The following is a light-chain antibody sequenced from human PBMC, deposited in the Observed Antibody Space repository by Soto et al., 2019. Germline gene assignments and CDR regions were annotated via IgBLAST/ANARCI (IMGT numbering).Light chain of an antibody. CDR2: SAD. CDR1: TGAVASGHY. CDR3: QLYPGGVWV. J-gene: IGLJ3*02. V-gene: IGLV7-43*01. Sequence: QAVVTQEPSLTVSPGGTVTLTCASSTGAVASGHYPNWIQQKPGQAPRSLIYSADNKHPWTPARFSGSLLGGKAALTLSDVQPEDEADYFCQLYPGGVWVFGGGTKLTVL.